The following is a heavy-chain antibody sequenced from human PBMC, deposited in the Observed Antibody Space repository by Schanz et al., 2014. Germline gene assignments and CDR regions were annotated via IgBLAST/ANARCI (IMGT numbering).Heavy chain of an antibody. CDR3: AKDRWRATVMVDAFDI. Sequence: DVQLVESGGGLVQPGGSLRLACAASGFTFSSYLMSWVRQAPGKGLEWVSGIGGSGGSTDYADSVKGRFTISRDNSKNTVHLQMNSLRAEDTAVYFCAKDRWRATVMVDAFDIWGQGTKVTVSS. V-gene: IGHV3-23*04. J-gene: IGHJ3*02. CDR1: GFTFSSYL. CDR2: IGGSGGST. D-gene: IGHD4-4*01.